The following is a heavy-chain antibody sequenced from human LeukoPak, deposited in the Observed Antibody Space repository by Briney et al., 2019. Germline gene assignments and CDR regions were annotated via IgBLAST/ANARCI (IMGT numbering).Heavy chain of an antibody. CDR3: ATGAAIRSYYYGMDV. V-gene: IGHV1-69*13. D-gene: IGHD2-21*01. CDR1: GGTFSSYA. CDR2: IIPIFGTA. J-gene: IGHJ6*02. Sequence: SVKVSCKASGGTFSSYAISWVRQAPGQGLEWMGGIIPIFGTANYAQKFQGRVTITADESTSTAYMELSSLRSEDTAVYYCATGAAIRSYYYGMDVWGQGTTVTVSS.